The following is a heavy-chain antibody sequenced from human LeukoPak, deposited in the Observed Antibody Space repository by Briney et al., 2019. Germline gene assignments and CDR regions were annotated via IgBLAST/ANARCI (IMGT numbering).Heavy chain of an antibody. CDR3: ATYTQVLLSFES. D-gene: IGHD2-8*02. V-gene: IGHV3-30*04. CDR1: AFTLSSYA. CDR2: ISYDGSDK. J-gene: IGHJ4*02. Sequence: PGRSLRLSCAASAFTLSSYAMHWVRQAPGQGLEWVAVISYDGSDKYYADSVKGRFTISRDNSKSTLSLQMNSLRAEDTAIYYCATYTQVLLSFESWGQGTLVTVSS.